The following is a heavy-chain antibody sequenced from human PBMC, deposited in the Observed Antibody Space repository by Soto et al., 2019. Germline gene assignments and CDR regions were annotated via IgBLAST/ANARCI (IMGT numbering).Heavy chain of an antibody. V-gene: IGHV1-69*06. Sequence: SVKVSCKASGGTFSSYAISWVRQAPGQGLEWMGGIIPIFGTANYAQKFQGRVTITADKSTSTAYMELSSLRSEDTAVYYCARERGSPNYYYGMDVWGQGTTVTVSS. CDR1: GGTFSSYA. D-gene: IGHD3-10*01. J-gene: IGHJ6*02. CDR3: ARERGSPNYYYGMDV. CDR2: IIPIFGTA.